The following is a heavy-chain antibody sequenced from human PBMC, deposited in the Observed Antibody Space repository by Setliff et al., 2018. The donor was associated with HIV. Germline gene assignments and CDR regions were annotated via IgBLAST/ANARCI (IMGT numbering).Heavy chain of an antibody. CDR2: IYWDDDK. D-gene: IGHD3-22*01. J-gene: IGHJ3*02. Sequence: SGPTLVNPARTLTLTCSFSGFSLITSGVGVGWIRQPPGKALEWLALIYWDDDKRYSPSLKSRLTMNKDTSKNQVLLIMTNMDPVDTATYYCANTRGVSSGYYYNDAFDIWGQGTMVTV. V-gene: IGHV2-5*02. CDR3: ANTRGVSSGYYYNDAFDI. CDR1: GFSLITSGVG.